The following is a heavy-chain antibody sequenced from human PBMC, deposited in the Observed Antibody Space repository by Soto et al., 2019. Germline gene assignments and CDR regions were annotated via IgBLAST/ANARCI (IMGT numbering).Heavy chain of an antibody. Sequence: EGSLRLSCAASGFTFSSYGMHWVRQAPGKGLEWVAVIWYDGSNKYYADSVKGRFTISRDNSKNTLYLQMNSLRAEDTAVYYCARDQGGYLLREIDYWGQGTLVTVSS. J-gene: IGHJ4*02. CDR2: IWYDGSNK. CDR3: ARDQGGYLLREIDY. V-gene: IGHV3-33*01. CDR1: GFTFSSYG. D-gene: IGHD5-12*01.